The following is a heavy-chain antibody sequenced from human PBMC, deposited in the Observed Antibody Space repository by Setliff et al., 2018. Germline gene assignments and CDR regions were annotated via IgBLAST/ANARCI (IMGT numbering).Heavy chain of an antibody. Sequence: RASVKVSCKGKGDRWVRQAPGQGLEWLGWIGVYSGNTYSAQRFQGRVSLTTDESTNTAYLELRGLRSDDTAVYYCMRLVRFCSRTVCQRTSGDEAWGQGTLVTVSS. V-gene: IGHV1-18*01. CDR3: MRLVRFCSRTVCQRTSGDEA. J-gene: IGHJ5*02. CDR1: KG. D-gene: IGHD3-3*01. CDR2: IGVYSGNT.